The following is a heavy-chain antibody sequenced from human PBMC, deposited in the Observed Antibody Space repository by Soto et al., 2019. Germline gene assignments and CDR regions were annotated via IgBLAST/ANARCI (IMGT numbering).Heavy chain of an antibody. CDR2: ISFDGSKK. CDR3: ERSGSSFPFDH. V-gene: IGHV3-30*04. Sequence: QVQLVESGGGVVQPGRSLRLSCEASGFTFRSYAMHWVRQAPGKGLEWVALISFDGSKKQYADSVKGRFTISRDNSKSTLSLQMNSLTIQDTAVYYCERSGSSFPFDHWGQGTLVPVSS. D-gene: IGHD1-26*01. J-gene: IGHJ4*02. CDR1: GFTFRSYA.